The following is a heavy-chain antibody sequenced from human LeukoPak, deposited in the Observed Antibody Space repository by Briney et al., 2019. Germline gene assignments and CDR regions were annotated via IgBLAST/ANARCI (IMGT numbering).Heavy chain of an antibody. J-gene: IGHJ4*02. Sequence: GGSLRLSCAASGFTSSSYSMNWVRQAPGKGLEWVSSISSSSSYIYYADSVKGRSTISRDNAKNSLYLQMNSLRAEDTAVYYCARSIAVAGRDYFDYWGQGTLVTVSS. V-gene: IGHV3-21*01. CDR2: ISSSSSYI. CDR1: GFTSSSYS. D-gene: IGHD6-19*01. CDR3: ARSIAVAGRDYFDY.